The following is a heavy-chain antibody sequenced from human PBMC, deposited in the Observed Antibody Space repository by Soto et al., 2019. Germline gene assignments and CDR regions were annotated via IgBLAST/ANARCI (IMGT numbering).Heavy chain of an antibody. CDR2: IYPSDSDI. CDR3: VTRASCIGGSCYPDYYFDV. D-gene: IGHD2-15*01. V-gene: IGHV5-51*01. Sequence: PGESLKISCKGSGYSSATYWIGWVRQMPGEGLEWMGIIYPSDSDIRYSPSFQGQVTISADKSTTTAYLQWSSLKASDTAIYYCVTRASCIGGSCYPDYYFDVWGRGTLVTVSS. CDR1: GYSSATYW. J-gene: IGHJ2*01.